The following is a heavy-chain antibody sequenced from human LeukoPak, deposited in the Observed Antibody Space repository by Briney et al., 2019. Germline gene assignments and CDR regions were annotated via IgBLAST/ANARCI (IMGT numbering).Heavy chain of an antibody. CDR3: ARGIVVVPAAIARFYYMDV. J-gene: IGHJ6*03. CDR2: IIPIFGTA. V-gene: IGHV1-69*05. CDR1: GYTFTSYG. D-gene: IGHD2-2*02. Sequence: GASVKVSCKASGYTFTSYGISWVRQAPGQGLEWMGGIIPIFGTANYAQKFQGRVTITTDESTSTAYMELSSLRSEDTAVYYCARGIVVVPAAIARFYYMDVWGKGTTVTVSS.